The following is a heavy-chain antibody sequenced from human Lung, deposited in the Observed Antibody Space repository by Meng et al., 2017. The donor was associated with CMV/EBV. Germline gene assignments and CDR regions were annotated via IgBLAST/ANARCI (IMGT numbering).Heavy chain of an antibody. CDR1: GFTFSSHA. D-gene: IGHD3-3*01. CDR3: AKNADVATYYDFWSGLAGGDV. Sequence: ESLKISCAASGFTFSSHAMTWVRHAPGKGLDWVSVISGSGGRTYYADSVKGRFTVSRDNFKNTLYLQMSSLGADDTAVYYWAKNADVATYYDFWSGLAGGDVWXQGTXVTVSS. CDR2: ISGSGGRT. J-gene: IGHJ6*02. V-gene: IGHV3-23*01.